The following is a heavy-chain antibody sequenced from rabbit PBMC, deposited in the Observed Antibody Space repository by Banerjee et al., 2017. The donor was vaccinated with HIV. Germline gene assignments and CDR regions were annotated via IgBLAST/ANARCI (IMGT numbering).Heavy chain of an antibody. V-gene: IGHV1S45*01. J-gene: IGHJ4*01. CDR3: ARRAAGGDRDYGDFDL. CDR1: GFDFSSSYW. CDR2: IYTGDGNT. Sequence: QEQLVESGGGLVQPEGSLTLTCKASGFDFSSSYWICWVRQAPGKGLELIACIYTGDGNTYYASWAKGRFTISKTSSTVDLKMTSLTAADTATYFCARRAAGGDRDYGDFDLWGPGTLVTVS. D-gene: IGHD2-1*01.